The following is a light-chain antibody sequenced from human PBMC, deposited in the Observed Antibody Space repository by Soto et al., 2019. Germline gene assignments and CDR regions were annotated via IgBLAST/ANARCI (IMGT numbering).Light chain of an antibody. J-gene: IGKJ1*01. CDR3: QQYSSYWT. V-gene: IGKV1-5*01. CDR1: QSISRW. Sequence: DIQMTQSPSTQSASVGDRVTTTSRASQSISRWLAWYQQKPGKAPKLLIHDATSLESGVPSRFSGSGSGTELTLTISSLQPDDFATYYCQQYSSYWTFAQGTKVDIK. CDR2: DAT.